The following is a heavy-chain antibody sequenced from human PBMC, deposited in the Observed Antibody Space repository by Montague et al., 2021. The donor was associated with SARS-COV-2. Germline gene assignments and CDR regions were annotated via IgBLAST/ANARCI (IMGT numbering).Heavy chain of an antibody. V-gene: IGHV6-1*01. CDR2: TYYRSKWDS. CDR3: ASSGITLTGLDAFDI. Sequence: CAISGDSVSSKSVAWNWLRQSPSRGLEWLGRTYYRSKWDSDYAEXVKXRLVITPDTSKNQVSLQLNSVIPEDTAVYFCASSGITLTGLDAFDIWGRGTMVTVSS. CDR1: GDSVSSKSVA. D-gene: IGHD3-9*01. J-gene: IGHJ3*02.